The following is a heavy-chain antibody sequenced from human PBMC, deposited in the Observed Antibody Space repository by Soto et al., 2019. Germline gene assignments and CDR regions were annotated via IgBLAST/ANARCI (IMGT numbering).Heavy chain of an antibody. D-gene: IGHD4-17*01. CDR3: ARRQTTPREFDY. J-gene: IGHJ4*02. V-gene: IGHV1-3*01. Sequence: ASVKVSCKASEYTFTNYAMHWVRQAPGQRLEWMGWINAGNGNTKYSQKFQGRVTIMRDTSASTAYMELSSLRSEDTAVYYCARRQTTPREFDYWGQGTLVTVS. CDR2: INAGNGNT. CDR1: EYTFTNYA.